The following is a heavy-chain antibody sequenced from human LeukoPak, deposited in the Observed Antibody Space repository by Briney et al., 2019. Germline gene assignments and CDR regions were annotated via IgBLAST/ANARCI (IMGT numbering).Heavy chain of an antibody. CDR2: ISSSSSDI. CDR1: GFTFSSYS. V-gene: IGHV3-21*01. Sequence: GGSLRLSCAASGFTFSSYSMNWVRQAPGKGLEWVSSISSSSSDIYYVDSVKGRFTISRDKAKNSLYLQMNTVRAEDKAVYYCARIDQELSYYYSGMDVWGKGTTVTVSS. J-gene: IGHJ6*04. D-gene: IGHD3-16*02. CDR3: ARIDQELSYYYSGMDV.